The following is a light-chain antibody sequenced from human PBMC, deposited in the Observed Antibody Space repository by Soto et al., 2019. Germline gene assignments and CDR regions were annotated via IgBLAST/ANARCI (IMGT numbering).Light chain of an antibody. V-gene: IGLV1-40*01. Sequence: QSVLTQAPSVSGAPGQRVTVSCTGGSSNIGAGYDVHWYQQFPGTAPKLLIYANTNRPSGVPDRFSGSKSGTSPSLAITGLQAEDEADYYCQSYDSSLSAYVFGTGTKVTVL. J-gene: IGLJ1*01. CDR1: SSNIGAGYD. CDR3: QSYDSSLSAYV. CDR2: ANT.